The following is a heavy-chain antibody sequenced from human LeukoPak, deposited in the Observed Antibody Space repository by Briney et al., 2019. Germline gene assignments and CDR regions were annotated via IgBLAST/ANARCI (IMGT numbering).Heavy chain of an antibody. Sequence: SETLSLTCTVSGGSISSYYWSWIRQPPGKGLEWIGYIYYSGSTNYNPSLKSRVTISVDTSKNQFSLKLSSVTAADTAVYYCARSWGSFLDYFDYWGQGTLVTVSS. J-gene: IGHJ4*02. CDR2: IYYSGST. V-gene: IGHV4-59*01. CDR1: GGSISSYY. D-gene: IGHD3-3*02. CDR3: ARSWGSFLDYFDY.